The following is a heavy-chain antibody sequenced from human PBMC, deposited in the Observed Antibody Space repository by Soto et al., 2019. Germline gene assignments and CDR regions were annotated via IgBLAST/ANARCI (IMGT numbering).Heavy chain of an antibody. CDR1: AFTLSSYW. CDR2: IKPDGSEK. J-gene: IGHJ3*02. Sequence: EVQLVESGGGLVQPGGSLRLSCEASAFTLSSYWMSWVRQAPGKGLEWVANIKPDGSEKYYVDSVKGRFTIPRDNTKNPLYLQMSTLRPEDTAIYYFARDFEFGFHIWAQGTLVTVSS. V-gene: IGHV3-7*01. D-gene: IGHD3-16*01. CDR3: ARDFEFGFHI.